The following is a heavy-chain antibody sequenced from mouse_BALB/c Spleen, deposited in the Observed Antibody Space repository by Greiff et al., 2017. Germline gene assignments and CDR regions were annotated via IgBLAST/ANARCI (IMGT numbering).Heavy chain of an antibody. J-gene: IGHJ3*01. Sequence: EVQLVESGGGLVQPGGSLKLSCAASGFTFSSYTMSWVRQTPEKRLEWVAYISNGGGSTYYPDTVKGRFTISRDNAKNTLYLQMSSLKSEDTAMYYWARHGGLYDYDRAWFADWGQGTLVTVAA. D-gene: IGHD2-4*01. V-gene: IGHV5-12-2*01. CDR3: ARHGGLYDYDRAWFAD. CDR1: GFTFSSYT. CDR2: ISNGGGST.